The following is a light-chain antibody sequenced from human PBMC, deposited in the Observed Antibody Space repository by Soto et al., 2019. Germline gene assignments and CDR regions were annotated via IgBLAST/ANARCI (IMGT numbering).Light chain of an antibody. V-gene: IGLV4-69*01. J-gene: IGLJ2*01. CDR2: LNSDGSH. Sequence: QPVLTQSPSASASLGASVKLTCTLSSGHSSYAIAGHQQQPEKGPRYLMKLNSDGSHSKGDGIPDRFSGSSSGAERSLTISSLQSEDEADYCCQTWGTGIRVFGGGTKVTVL. CDR1: SGHSSYA. CDR3: QTWGTGIRV.